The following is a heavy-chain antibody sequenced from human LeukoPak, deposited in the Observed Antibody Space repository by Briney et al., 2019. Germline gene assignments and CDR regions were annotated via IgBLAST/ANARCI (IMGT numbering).Heavy chain of an antibody. CDR2: IYYSGST. V-gene: IGHV4-39*01. CDR1: GGSISSSSYY. Sequence: PSETLSPTCTVSGGSISSSSYYWGWIRQPPGKGLEWIGSIYYSGSTYYNPSLKSRVTISVDTSKNQFSLKLSSVTAADTALYYCARGSRDGYRLYYMDVWGKGTTVTISS. J-gene: IGHJ6*03. D-gene: IGHD5-24*01. CDR3: ARGSRDGYRLYYMDV.